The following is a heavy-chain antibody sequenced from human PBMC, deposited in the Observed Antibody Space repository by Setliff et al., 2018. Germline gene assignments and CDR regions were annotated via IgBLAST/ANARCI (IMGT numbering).Heavy chain of an antibody. V-gene: IGHV4-39*01. CDR1: GDSISSSSYY. J-gene: IGHJ3*02. D-gene: IGHD2-15*01. Sequence: SETLSLTCSVSGDSISSSSYYWGWIRQPPGKGLEWIGSINYSGITYYSPSLKSRVIVSVNTSKNQFSLKLSSVTAADAAVYYCARLPGYCNGGNCYGYYTFDIWGQGTMVTVSS. CDR3: ARLPGYCNGGNCYGYYTFDI. CDR2: INYSGIT.